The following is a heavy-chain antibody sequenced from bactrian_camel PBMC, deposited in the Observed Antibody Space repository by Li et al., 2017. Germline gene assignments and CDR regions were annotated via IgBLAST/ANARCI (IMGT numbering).Heavy chain of an antibody. V-gene: IGHV3S63*01. D-gene: IGHD6*01. CDR1: GSASSTNC. Sequence: QVQLVESGGGSVQTGGSLRLSCAASGSASSTNCIGWFRQAPGKEREGLAAVWLLQSRPYYADSVKGRFTISHDSAKNTVYLQMNSLKPEDTAMYYCAASSKYGNCREVRTYDYWGQGTQVTVS. CDR3: AASSKYGNCREVRTYDY. CDR2: VWLLQSRP. J-gene: IGHJ4*01.